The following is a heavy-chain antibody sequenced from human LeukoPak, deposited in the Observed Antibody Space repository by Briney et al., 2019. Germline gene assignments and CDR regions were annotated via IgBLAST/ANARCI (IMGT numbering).Heavy chain of an antibody. J-gene: IGHJ4*02. D-gene: IGHD3-10*01. V-gene: IGHV3-21*01. CDR3: ARDRHTWLGEGFDY. CDR1: GFTFSSYS. CDR2: ISSSSSYI. Sequence: PGGSLRLSCAASGFTFSSYSMNWVRQAPGKGLEWVSSISSSSSYIYYADSVKGRFTISRDNAKNSLYLQMNSLRAEDTAVYYCARDRHTWLGEGFDYWGQGTLVTVSS.